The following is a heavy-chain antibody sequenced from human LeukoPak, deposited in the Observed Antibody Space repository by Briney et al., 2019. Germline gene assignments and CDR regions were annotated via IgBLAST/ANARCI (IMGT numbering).Heavy chain of an antibody. Sequence: GGSLRLSCTASGFTFSSYAMHWVRQAPGKGLEWVAVISYDGSNKYYADSVKGRFTISRDNSKNTLYLQMNSLRAEDTAVYYCARGSVRNYYYYYMDVWGKGTTVTVSS. CDR3: ARGSVRNYYYYYMDV. D-gene: IGHD3-16*02. CDR2: ISYDGSNK. V-gene: IGHV3-30*04. J-gene: IGHJ6*03. CDR1: GFTFSSYA.